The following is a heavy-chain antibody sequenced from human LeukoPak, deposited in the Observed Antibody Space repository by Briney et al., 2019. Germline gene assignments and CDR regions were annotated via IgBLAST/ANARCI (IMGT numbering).Heavy chain of an antibody. Sequence: ASVKVSCKASGYRFISNYIQWVRQAPGLGPEWMGWMHPGNGNTRYAEKFQGRVTMTRDTSINTAYMDLSSLRSDDTAVYYCAREGSYCVGGDCYSFDFGGQGTLITVSS. CDR3: AREGSYCVGGDCYSFDF. CDR2: MHPGNGNT. D-gene: IGHD2-21*02. V-gene: IGHV1-2*02. J-gene: IGHJ4*02. CDR1: GYRFISNY.